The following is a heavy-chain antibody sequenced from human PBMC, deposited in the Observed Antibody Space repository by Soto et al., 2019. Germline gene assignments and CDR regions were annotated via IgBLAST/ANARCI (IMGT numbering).Heavy chain of an antibody. CDR3: ARDKVGAIDY. Sequence: SETLSLTCTVSGGSITTAYWSWIRQSPDKGLEWIGYFYYSGVTKYNPSLKSRVAISVDTSKTQFSLRLTSVTAADTAVYYCARDKVGAIDYWGQGTLVTVSS. CDR1: GGSITTAY. CDR2: FYYSGVT. D-gene: IGHD1-26*01. J-gene: IGHJ4*02. V-gene: IGHV4-59*12.